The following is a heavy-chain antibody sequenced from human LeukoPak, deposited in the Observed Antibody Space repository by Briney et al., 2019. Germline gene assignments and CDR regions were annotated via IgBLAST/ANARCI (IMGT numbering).Heavy chain of an antibody. CDR2: ISGSGGNT. CDR3: AKRGSVYSYIPIDY. D-gene: IGHD5-18*01. Sequence: GGSLRLSCAASGFTFSSYAMSWVRQAPGKGLEWVAAISGSGGNTYYADSVKGRFTISRDNSKNTLYLQMNSLRAEDTAVYCCAKRGSVYSYIPIDYWGQGTLVTVSS. CDR1: GFTFSSYA. J-gene: IGHJ4*02. V-gene: IGHV3-23*01.